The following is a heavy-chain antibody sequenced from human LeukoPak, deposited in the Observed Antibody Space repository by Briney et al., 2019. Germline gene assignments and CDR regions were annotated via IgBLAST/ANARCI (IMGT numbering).Heavy chain of an antibody. CDR1: GGTFSSYA. J-gene: IGHJ4*02. Sequence: SVKVSCTASGGTFSSYAIGWVRQAPGQGLEWMGGIIPIFGTANYAQKFQGRVTITADKSTSTAYMELSSLRSEDTAVYYCARVNLGRYCSGGSCSYYFDYWGQGTLVTVSS. CDR2: IIPIFGTA. CDR3: ARVNLGRYCSGGSCSYYFDY. D-gene: IGHD2-15*01. V-gene: IGHV1-69*06.